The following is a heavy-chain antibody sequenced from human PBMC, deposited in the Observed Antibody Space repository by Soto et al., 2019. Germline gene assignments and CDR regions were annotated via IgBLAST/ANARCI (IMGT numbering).Heavy chain of an antibody. CDR1: GGTFSSYA. V-gene: IGHV1-69*01. J-gene: IGHJ6*02. Sequence: VKVSCKASGGTFSSYAISWVRQAPGQGLEWMGGIIPIFGTANYAQKFQGRVTITADESTSTAYMELSSLRSEDTAVYYCARKVGITIFGVDLSYYYYGMDVWGQGTTVTVSS. D-gene: IGHD3-3*01. CDR2: IIPIFGTA. CDR3: ARKVGITIFGVDLSYYYYGMDV.